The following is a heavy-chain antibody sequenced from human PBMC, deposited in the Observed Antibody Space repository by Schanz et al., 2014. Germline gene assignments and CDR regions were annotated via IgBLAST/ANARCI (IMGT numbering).Heavy chain of an antibody. V-gene: IGHV1-18*01. D-gene: IGHD6-19*01. CDR2: ISPYNGNT. CDR3: ARGGYSSGWYDRDIAHFDY. CDR1: GYTFSSYG. Sequence: QVQLVQSGAEVKKPGASVKVSCKTSGYTFSSYGITWVRQAPGQGPEWMGWISPYNGNTNYAPKVQGRVTVTTDTSTSTVYMELRSLTSDDTAVYYCARGGYSSGWYDRDIAHFDYWGQGTLVTVSS. J-gene: IGHJ4*02.